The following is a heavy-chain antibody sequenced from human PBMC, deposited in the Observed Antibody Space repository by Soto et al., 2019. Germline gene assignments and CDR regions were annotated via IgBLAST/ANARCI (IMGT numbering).Heavy chain of an antibody. D-gene: IGHD6-19*01. CDR3: ARQVRYSSGWYVAWYYYYGMDV. Sequence: QLQLHESGPGLVKPSETLSLTCTVSGGSISSSSYYWGWIRQPPGKGLEWIGSIYYSGNNYYNPSLKSRGTICVDTSKKQFSMKLGSVTAADTAVYYCARQVRYSSGWYVAWYYYYGMDVWGQGTTVTVSS. J-gene: IGHJ6*02. V-gene: IGHV4-39*01. CDR2: IYYSGNN. CDR1: GGSISSSSYY.